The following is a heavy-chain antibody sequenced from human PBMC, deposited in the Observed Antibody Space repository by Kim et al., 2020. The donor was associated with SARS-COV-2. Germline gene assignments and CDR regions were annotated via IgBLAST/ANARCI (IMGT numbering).Heavy chain of an antibody. D-gene: IGHD1-7*01. V-gene: IGHV3-30*18. CDR2: ISYDGSNK. CDR3: AKPQVRTNGITGTTSFDY. J-gene: IGHJ4*02. CDR1: GFTFSSYG. Sequence: GGSLRLSCAASGFTFSSYGMHWVRQAPGKGLEWVAVISYDGSNKYYADSVKGRFTISRDNSKNTLYLQMNSLRAEDTAVYYCAKPQVRTNGITGTTSFDYWGQGTLVTVSS.